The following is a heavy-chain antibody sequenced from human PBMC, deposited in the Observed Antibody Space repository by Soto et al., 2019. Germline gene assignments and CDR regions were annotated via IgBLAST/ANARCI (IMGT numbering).Heavy chain of an antibody. CDR3: VRRSDFDISGYSDFDY. CDR1: GYNFASHW. D-gene: IGHD5-12*01. CDR2: IYPSDSDT. V-gene: IGHV5-51*01. Sequence: GESLKISCKCSGYNFASHWIGWVRQTPGKGLEWMGTIYPSDSDTRYSPSFQGQVSISADKSINTAYLQWSSLKASDTAIYFCVRRSDFDISGYSDFDYWGQGTTVTVSS. J-gene: IGHJ4*02.